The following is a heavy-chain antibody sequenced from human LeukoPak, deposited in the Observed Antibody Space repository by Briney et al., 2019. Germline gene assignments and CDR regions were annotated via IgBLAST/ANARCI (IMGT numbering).Heavy chain of an antibody. D-gene: IGHD2-21*01. CDR3: ARALGGDYDY. J-gene: IGHJ4*02. Sequence: PGGSLRLSCATSGFTFSTYEFNWVRQAPGKGLEWVSYISSSGSMIYYADSVRGRFTISRDNAKNSLYLQMNSLRAEDTALYYCARALGGDYDYWGQGTLVTVSS. CDR2: ISSSGSMI. V-gene: IGHV3-48*03. CDR1: GFTFSTYE.